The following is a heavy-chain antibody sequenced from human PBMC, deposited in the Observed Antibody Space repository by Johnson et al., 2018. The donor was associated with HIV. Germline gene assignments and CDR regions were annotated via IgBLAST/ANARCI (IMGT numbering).Heavy chain of an antibody. V-gene: IGHV3-30*19. CDR2: LSYDGSNK. CDR1: GFTFSSYG. D-gene: IGHD6-19*01. CDR3: ARAGAVGFDAFDI. Sequence: QVQLVESGGGVVQPGGSLRLSCAASGFTFSSYGMHWVRQAPGKGLEWVAVLSYDGSNKYYADSEKGRFTISRDNSKNTLYLQMNSLRAEDTAVYYCARAGAVGFDAFDIWGQGTMVTVSS. J-gene: IGHJ3*02.